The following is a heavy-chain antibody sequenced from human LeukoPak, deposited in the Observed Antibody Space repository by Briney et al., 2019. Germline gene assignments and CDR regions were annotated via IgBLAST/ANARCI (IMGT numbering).Heavy chain of an antibody. D-gene: IGHD5-18*01. J-gene: IGHJ3*02. CDR1: GFTFSSYW. CDR2: IKQDGSEK. Sequence: GGSLRLSCAASGFTFSSYWMSWVRQAPGKGLEWVANIKQDGSEKYYVDSVKGRFTISRDNAKNSLYLQMNSLRAEDTAVYYCARMGSGYSYGYEAFDIWGQGTMVTVSS. CDR3: ARMGSGYSYGYEAFDI. V-gene: IGHV3-7*01.